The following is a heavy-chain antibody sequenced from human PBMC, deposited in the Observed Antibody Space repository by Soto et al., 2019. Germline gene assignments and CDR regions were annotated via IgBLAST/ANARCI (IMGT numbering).Heavy chain of an antibody. Sequence: EGQLLESVGGLVQPGGSLRPSCAASGFTFSNFAMSWYRQAPGKGLEWVSVINGNGRSKYHADSVQGRLTIPRDNSKNALYLQMNSLRAGDTALYYCAKGRVVGVTTCPDFSGPGTLVTGSS. D-gene: IGHD3-22*01. V-gene: IGHV3-23*01. CDR1: GFTFSNFA. J-gene: IGHJ4*02. CDR2: INGNGRSK. CDR3: AKGRVVGVTTCPDF.